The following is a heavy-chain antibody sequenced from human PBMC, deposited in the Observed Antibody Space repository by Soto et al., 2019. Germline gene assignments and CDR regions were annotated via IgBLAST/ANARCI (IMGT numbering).Heavy chain of an antibody. CDR2: ISSSSSYI. J-gene: IGHJ3*02. D-gene: IGHD3-22*01. Sequence: GSLRLSCAASGFTFSSYSMNWVRQAPGKGLEWVSSISSSSSYIYYADSVKGRFTISRDNAKNSLYLQMNSLRAEDTAVYYCARDDDPKYYDSSGYQGSIRGQGTRVTVSS. CDR1: GFTFSSYS. CDR3: ARDDDPKYYDSSGYQGSI. V-gene: IGHV3-21*01.